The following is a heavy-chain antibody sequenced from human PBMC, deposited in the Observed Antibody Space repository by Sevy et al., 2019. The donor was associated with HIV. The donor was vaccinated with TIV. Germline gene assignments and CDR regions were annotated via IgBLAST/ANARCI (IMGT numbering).Heavy chain of an antibody. Sequence: GGSLRLSCAASGFTFSNYWMTWVRQAPGKGLEWVAHIKQDGSEKHHLDSVKGRFTIPRDNSKNSVYLQMNSLRAEDTAVYFCAREGYYDYIWGSYRYFNDYWGQGTLVTVS. CDR3: AREGYYDYIWGSYRYFNDY. J-gene: IGHJ4*02. CDR2: IKQDGSEK. V-gene: IGHV3-7*03. CDR1: GFTFSNYW. D-gene: IGHD3-16*02.